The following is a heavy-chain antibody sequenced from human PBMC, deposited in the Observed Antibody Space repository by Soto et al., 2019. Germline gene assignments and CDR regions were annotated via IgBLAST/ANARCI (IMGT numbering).Heavy chain of an antibody. V-gene: IGHV4-31*03. CDR1: GGSISSGGYY. CDR3: ARDNNGPHYYGMDV. D-gene: IGHD1-20*01. Sequence: SETLSLTCTVSGGSISSGGYYWSWIRQHPGKGLEWIGYIYYSGSTYCNPSLKSRVTISVETSKKQFSLKLSSVTAADTAVYYCARDNNGPHYYGMDVWGQGTTVTVSS. CDR2: IYYSGST. J-gene: IGHJ6*02.